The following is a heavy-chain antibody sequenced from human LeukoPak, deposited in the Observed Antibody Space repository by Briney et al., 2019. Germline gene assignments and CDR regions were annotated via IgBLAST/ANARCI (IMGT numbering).Heavy chain of an antibody. J-gene: IGHJ4*02. CDR2: ISTTDDT. V-gene: IGHV3-13*04. Sequence: GRSLRLSCAASGFTFSTYDMHWVRRATGKGLEWVSAISTTDDTYYPGSVKGRFTISRENAKSSLYLQVNSLRAEDTAVYYCARGRSGSYFDSWGQGTLVAVSS. D-gene: IGHD1-26*01. CDR1: GFTFSTYD. CDR3: ARGRSGSYFDS.